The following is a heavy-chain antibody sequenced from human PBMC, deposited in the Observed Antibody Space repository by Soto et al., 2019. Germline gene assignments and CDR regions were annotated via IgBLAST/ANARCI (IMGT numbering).Heavy chain of an antibody. V-gene: IGHV1-2*04. CDR1: GYTFTGYY. D-gene: IGHD1-20*01. Sequence: ASVKVSCKASGYTFTGYYMHWVRQAPGQGLEWMGWINPNSGGTNYAQKFQGWVTMTRDTSISTAYMELSRLRSDDTAVYYCARDAGITGNRYYYYYGMDVWGQGTTVTVSS. CDR3: ARDAGITGNRYYYYYGMDV. J-gene: IGHJ6*02. CDR2: INPNSGGT.